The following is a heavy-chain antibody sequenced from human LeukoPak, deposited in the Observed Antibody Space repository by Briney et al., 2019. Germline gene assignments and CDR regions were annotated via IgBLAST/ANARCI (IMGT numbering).Heavy chain of an antibody. CDR3: AREDYGGISGFDY. Sequence: PSETLSLTCAVSGGSTSSGGYSWSWIRQPPGKGLEWIGYIYHSGSTYYNPSLKSRVTISVDRSKNQFSLKLSSVTAADTAVYYCAREDYGGISGFDYWGQGTLVTVSS. V-gene: IGHV4-30-2*01. CDR1: GGSTSSGGYS. D-gene: IGHD4-17*01. CDR2: IYHSGST. J-gene: IGHJ4*02.